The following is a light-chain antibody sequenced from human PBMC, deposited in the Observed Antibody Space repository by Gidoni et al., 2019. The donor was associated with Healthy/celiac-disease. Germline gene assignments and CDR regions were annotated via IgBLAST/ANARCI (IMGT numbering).Light chain of an antibody. V-gene: IGKV3-15*01. CDR1: QSVSSN. J-gene: IGKJ1*01. Sequence: IVMTHSPATLSVSPGERATLSCRASQSVSSNLAWYQQKPGQAPRLLIYDASTRATGIPARFSGSGSGTEFTLTISSLQSEDFAVYYCQQYNNWPRTFGQGTKVEIK. CDR3: QQYNNWPRT. CDR2: DAS.